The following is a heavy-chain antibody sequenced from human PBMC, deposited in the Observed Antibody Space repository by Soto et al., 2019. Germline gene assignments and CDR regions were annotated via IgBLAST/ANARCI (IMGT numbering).Heavy chain of an antibody. D-gene: IGHD3-3*01. CDR3: ARMGDDFWNYGMDV. CDR2: IYTSGST. V-gene: IGHV4-4*07. Sequence: ASETLSLTCTVSGGSISSYYWSWIRQPAGKGLEWIGRIYTSGSTNYNPSLKSRVTMSVDTSKNQFSLKLSSVTAADTAVYYCARMGDDFWNYGMDVWGQGTTVTVSS. J-gene: IGHJ6*02. CDR1: GGSISSYY.